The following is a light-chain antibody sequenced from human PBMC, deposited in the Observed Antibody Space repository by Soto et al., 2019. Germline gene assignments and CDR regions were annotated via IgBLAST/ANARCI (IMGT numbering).Light chain of an antibody. J-gene: IGLJ2*01. CDR1: SSNIKSNY. CDR2: STN. Sequence: QSVLTQPPSASGTPGQRVTISCSGSSSNIKSNYVYWYQQVPGTAPKLLIYSTNQRPSGVPDRFSGSKSGTSASLAISGLRSEDEADYYCAAWDDSLSGHVVFGGGTKLTVL. V-gene: IGLV1-47*02. CDR3: AAWDDSLSGHVV.